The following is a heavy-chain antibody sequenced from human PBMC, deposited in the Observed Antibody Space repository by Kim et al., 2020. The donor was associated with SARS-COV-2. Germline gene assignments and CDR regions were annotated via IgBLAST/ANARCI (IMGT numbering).Heavy chain of an antibody. V-gene: IGHV1-69*04. CDR2: IIPILGIA. Sequence: SVKVSCKASGVTFSSYAISWVRQAPGQGLEWMGRIIPILGIANYAQKFQGRVTITADKSTSTAYMELSSLRSEDTAVYYCALLTPAYDSSGYYGLDGDYGGKGTLVTVSS. CDR3: ALLTPAYDSSGYYGLDGDY. D-gene: IGHD3-22*01. CDR1: GVTFSSYA. J-gene: IGHJ4*02.